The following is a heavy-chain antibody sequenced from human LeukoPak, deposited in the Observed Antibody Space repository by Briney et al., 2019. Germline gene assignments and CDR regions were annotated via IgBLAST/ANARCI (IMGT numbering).Heavy chain of an antibody. Sequence: ASVKVSCKTSGYTFTDYYFHWVRQAPGQGLEWMGWINPSSGATNYAQQFQGRVTMTRDTSLSTAYMELTRLISDDTAVYYCARDVYSGRSLDHWGQGTLVTVSS. CDR3: ARDVYSGRSLDH. V-gene: IGHV1-2*02. J-gene: IGHJ4*02. CDR1: GYTFTDYY. CDR2: INPSSGAT. D-gene: IGHD1-26*01.